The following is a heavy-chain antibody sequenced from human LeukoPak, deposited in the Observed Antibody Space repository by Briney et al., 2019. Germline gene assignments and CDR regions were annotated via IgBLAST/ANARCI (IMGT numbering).Heavy chain of an antibody. CDR1: GFTFSSYG. CDR3: AKEIRDCSSTSCYGY. D-gene: IGHD2-2*01. CDR2: ISGSGGST. V-gene: IGHV3-23*01. Sequence: GGSLRLSCAASGFTFSSYGMSWVRQAPGKGLEWVSAISGSGGSTYYADSVKGRFTISRDNSKNTLYLQMNSLRAEDTAVYYCAKEIRDCSSTSCYGYWGQGTLVTVSS. J-gene: IGHJ4*02.